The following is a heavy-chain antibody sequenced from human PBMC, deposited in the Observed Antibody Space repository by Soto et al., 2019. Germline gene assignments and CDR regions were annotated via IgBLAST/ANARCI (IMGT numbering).Heavy chain of an antibody. V-gene: IGHV4-59*01. Sequence: SDKLSDTCTVSGGSSSMYHWSWIRQAPGKGLEWIGYMYNTGSTVYNPSFKSRVTISVDTSKNQFSLKLNSVTAADTAVYYCARDLWGYCGTDCYPLDVWGQGTTVTVS. J-gene: IGHJ6*02. CDR3: ARDLWGYCGTDCYPLDV. CDR1: GGSSSMYH. CDR2: MYNTGST. D-gene: IGHD2-21*02.